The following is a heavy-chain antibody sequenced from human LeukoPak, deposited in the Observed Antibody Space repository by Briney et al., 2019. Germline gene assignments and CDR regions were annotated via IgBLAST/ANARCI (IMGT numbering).Heavy chain of an antibody. CDR1: GYSFTSYW. CDR2: IDPSDSYT. CDR3: ARAEYSSPIDY. Sequence: AESLRISCKGSGYSFTSYWISWVRQMPGKGLEWMGRIDPSDSYTNYSPSFQGHVTISADKSINTAYLQWSSLKASDSAMYYCARAEYSSPIDYWGQGAPVTVSS. V-gene: IGHV5-10-1*01. D-gene: IGHD6-6*01. J-gene: IGHJ4*02.